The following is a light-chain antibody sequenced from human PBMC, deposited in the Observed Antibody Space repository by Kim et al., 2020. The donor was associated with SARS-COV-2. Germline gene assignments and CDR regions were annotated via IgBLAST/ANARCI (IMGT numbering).Light chain of an antibody. Sequence: QLTQSPSSLSASVGDRVTITCRASQGISRYLAWHQQKPGQAPRLLIYAASTLQSGVPSRFSGSGSGTDFNLAISSLQPEDFATYYCQQFNTYPITFGQGTRLEIK. CDR3: QQFNTYPIT. V-gene: IGKV1-9*01. CDR2: AAS. J-gene: IGKJ5*01. CDR1: QGISRY.